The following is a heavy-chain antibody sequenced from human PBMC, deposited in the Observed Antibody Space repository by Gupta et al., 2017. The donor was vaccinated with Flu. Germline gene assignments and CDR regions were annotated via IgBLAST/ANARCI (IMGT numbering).Heavy chain of an antibody. CDR3: ATVTSGC. V-gene: IGHV3-74*03. CDR1: GFTVSSSY. J-gene: IGHJ4*02. D-gene: IGHD4-17*01. Sequence: EMQLVESGGGLVQHGGSLRLSCAASGFTVSSSYLQWVRHAPGKGLVWVSRINPDGSSTTYAESVKGRFTISRDNAKNTLYLQMNSLGDDDTAVYYCATVTSGCWGQGTLVTVSS. CDR2: INPDGSST.